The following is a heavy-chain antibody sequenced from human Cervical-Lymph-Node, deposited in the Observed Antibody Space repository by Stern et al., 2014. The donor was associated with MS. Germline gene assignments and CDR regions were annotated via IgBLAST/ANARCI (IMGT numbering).Heavy chain of an antibody. Sequence: EVQLGESGGDLVQPGGSLRLSCAASGFTFSTYGMSWVRQTPGKGLEWVSSISGSGSNTHYADSVKGRFTISRDNSKNTLLLQMSSLRAEDTAVYFCARGAGEPQHNPLYDWGQGTLVTVAS. V-gene: IGHV3-23*04. CDR3: ARGAGEPQHNPLYD. J-gene: IGHJ4*02. CDR2: ISGSGSNT. D-gene: IGHD3-10*01. CDR1: GFTFSTYG.